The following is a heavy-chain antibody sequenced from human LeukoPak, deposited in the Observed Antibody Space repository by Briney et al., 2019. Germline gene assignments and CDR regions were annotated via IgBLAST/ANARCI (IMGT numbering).Heavy chain of an antibody. Sequence: SVTVSCKASGDTFSRFAVSWVRQAPGQGLEWMGRIIPTLGLENYAQRFQGRVTITADKSTTTAYMELSSLRSEDTAVYYCARDGSGLGVGLDVWGQGTTVTVSS. D-gene: IGHD3-10*01. CDR2: IIPTLGLE. CDR1: GDTFSRFA. V-gene: IGHV1-69*04. J-gene: IGHJ6*02. CDR3: ARDGSGLGVGLDV.